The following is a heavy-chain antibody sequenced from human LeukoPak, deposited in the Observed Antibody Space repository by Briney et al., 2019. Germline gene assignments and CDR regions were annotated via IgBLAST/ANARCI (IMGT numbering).Heavy chain of an antibody. D-gene: IGHD2-2*01. CDR3: VRGGYCSSTICYWYNAFDM. CDR2: IATGGSAI. J-gene: IGHJ3*02. CDR1: GFTFSSYE. Sequence: PGGSLRLSCAASGFTFSSYEMSWVRQAPGNGLEWVSYIATGGSAIYYADSVKGRFTISRDNAKNSLYLQMNSLRAEDMAVYYCVRGGYCSSTICYWYNAFDMWGQGTMVTVSS. V-gene: IGHV3-48*03.